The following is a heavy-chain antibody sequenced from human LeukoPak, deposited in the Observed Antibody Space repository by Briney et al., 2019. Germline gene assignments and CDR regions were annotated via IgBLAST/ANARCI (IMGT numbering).Heavy chain of an antibody. CDR2: ISSSSSYI. CDR1: GFTFSSYS. V-gene: IGHV3-21*01. Sequence: PGGSLRLSCAASGFTFSSYSMNWVRQAPGKGLEWVSSISSSSSYIYYADSVKGRFTISRDNAKNSLYLQMNSLRAEDTAVYYCAPGGTVPPISSSSSVLAVGAQGP. D-gene: IGHD3-3*01. CDR3: APGGTVPPISSSSSVLAV. J-gene: IGHJ1*01.